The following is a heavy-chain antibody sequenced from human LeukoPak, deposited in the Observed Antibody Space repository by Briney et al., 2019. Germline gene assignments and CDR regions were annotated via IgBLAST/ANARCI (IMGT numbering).Heavy chain of an antibody. Sequence: SVKVSCKASGYTFTSYAISWVRQAPGQGLEWMGGIIPIFGTANYAQKFQGRVTITADESTSTAYMELSSLRSEDTAVYYCARPLSAASSSGWYSEYHYYYYGMDVWGQGTTVTVSS. CDR3: ARPLSAASSSGWYSEYHYYYYGMDV. CDR1: GYTFTSYA. J-gene: IGHJ6*02. D-gene: IGHD6-19*01. CDR2: IIPIFGTA. V-gene: IGHV1-69*13.